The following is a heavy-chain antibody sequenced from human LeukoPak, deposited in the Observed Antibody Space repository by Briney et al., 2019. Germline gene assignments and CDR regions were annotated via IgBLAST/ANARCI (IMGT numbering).Heavy chain of an antibody. D-gene: IGHD6-6*01. CDR1: GVSISSGGYY. V-gene: IGHV4-31*03. CDR2: MYFSGII. CDR3: ARDGYSSSSYFDY. Sequence: SQTLSLTCTVSGVSISSGGYYWSWIRQHPGKGLEWIGYMYFSGIISYNPSLKSRVTISVDTSKNQFSLKLSSVTAADTAVYYCARDGYSSSSYFDYWGQGTLVTVSS. J-gene: IGHJ4*02.